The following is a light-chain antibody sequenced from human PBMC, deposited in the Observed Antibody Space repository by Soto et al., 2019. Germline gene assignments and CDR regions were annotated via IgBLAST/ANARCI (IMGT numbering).Light chain of an antibody. J-gene: IGKJ4*01. Sequence: EIVLTQSPATLSLSPGERATLSCRASQTVSSYLAWYQQKPDQAPRLLIYDASTRATGIPARFSGSGSGTDFTLTISSLEPEDFAVYYCLQRSNWPRALTFGGGTKVEIK. CDR2: DAS. CDR1: QTVSSY. CDR3: LQRSNWPRALT. V-gene: IGKV3-11*01.